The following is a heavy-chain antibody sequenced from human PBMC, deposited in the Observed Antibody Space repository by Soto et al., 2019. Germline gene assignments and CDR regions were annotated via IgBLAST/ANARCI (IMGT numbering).Heavy chain of an antibody. J-gene: IGHJ4*02. Sequence: QVRLQESGPGLVMPSGTLSLTCAVSGASISSDDWWNWVRQPPGKGREWIGEISHSGTAIYNPSLKGRVTMPVGMSQNDFSLKLTSVTAADTAVYYCARDFKAPNDAWAFDYWGQGIVVTVSS. CDR3: ARDFKAPNDAWAFDY. CDR2: ISHSGTA. CDR1: GASISSDDW. V-gene: IGHV4-4*02. D-gene: IGHD3-16*01.